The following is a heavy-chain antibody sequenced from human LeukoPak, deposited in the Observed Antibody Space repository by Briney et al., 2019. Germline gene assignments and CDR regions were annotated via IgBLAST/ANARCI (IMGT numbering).Heavy chain of an antibody. Sequence: TSVKVSCKVSGYTLTELSMHWVRQAPGKGLEWMGGFDPEDGETIYAQKFQGRVTMTEDTSTDTAYMELSSLRSEDTAVYYCARGFGDTVTARGFDYWGQGTLVTVSS. CDR3: ARGFGDTVTARGFDY. V-gene: IGHV1-24*01. CDR2: FDPEDGET. CDR1: GYTLTELS. D-gene: IGHD4-17*01. J-gene: IGHJ4*02.